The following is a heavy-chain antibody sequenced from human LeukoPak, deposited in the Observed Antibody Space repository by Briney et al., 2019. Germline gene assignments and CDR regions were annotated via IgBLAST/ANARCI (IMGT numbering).Heavy chain of an antibody. CDR1: GFTFGSYS. D-gene: IGHD5-18*01. CDR3: ARVADTAMVERVPYYYYGMDV. Sequence: GGPLRLSCAASGFTFGSYSMNWVRQAPGKGLEWVSSISSSSSYIYYADSVKGRFTISRDNAKNSLYLQMNSLRAEDTAVYYCARVADTAMVERVPYYYYGMDVWGQGTTVTVSS. V-gene: IGHV3-21*01. J-gene: IGHJ6*02. CDR2: ISSSSSYI.